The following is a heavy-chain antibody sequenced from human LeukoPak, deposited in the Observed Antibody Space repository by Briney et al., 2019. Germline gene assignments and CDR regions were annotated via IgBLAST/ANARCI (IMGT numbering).Heavy chain of an antibody. CDR1: GFSLSTSGVG. CDR3: AHRRTDSSGYSRDAFDI. Sequence: SGPTLVKPTQTLTLTCTFSGFSLSTSGVGVGWIRQPPGKALEWLALIYWDDDKRYSPSLKSRLTITKDTSKNQVVLTMTNMDPVDTATYYCAHRRTDSSGYSRDAFDIWGQGTMVTVSS. J-gene: IGHJ3*02. D-gene: IGHD3-22*01. CDR2: IYWDDDK. V-gene: IGHV2-5*02.